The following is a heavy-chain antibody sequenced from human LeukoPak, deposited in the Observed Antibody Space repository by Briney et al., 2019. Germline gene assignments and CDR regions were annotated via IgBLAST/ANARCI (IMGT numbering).Heavy chain of an antibody. J-gene: IGHJ6*04. CDR3: AELGITMIGGV. CDR2: IYSDGRT. CDR1: GFTVSNKY. Sequence: GGSLRLSCAASGFTVSNKYMTWVRQAPGKGLEWVSLIYSDGRTYYADSVKGRFTISRDNAKNSLYLQMNSLRAEDTAVYYCAELGITMIGGVWGKGTTVTISS. D-gene: IGHD3-10*02. V-gene: IGHV3-53*01.